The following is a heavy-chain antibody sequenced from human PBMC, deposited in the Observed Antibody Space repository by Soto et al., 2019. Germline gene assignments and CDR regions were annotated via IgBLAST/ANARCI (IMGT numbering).Heavy chain of an antibody. CDR3: ARVRFLEWLPDY. D-gene: IGHD3-3*01. Sequence: PSETLSLTCTVSGGSISSSSYYWGWIRQPPGKGLEWIGSIYYSGSTYYNPSLKSRVTISVDTSKNQFSLKLSSVTAADTAVYYCARVRFLEWLPDYWGQGTLVTVSS. CDR1: GGSISSSSYY. CDR2: IYYSGST. V-gene: IGHV4-39*01. J-gene: IGHJ4*02.